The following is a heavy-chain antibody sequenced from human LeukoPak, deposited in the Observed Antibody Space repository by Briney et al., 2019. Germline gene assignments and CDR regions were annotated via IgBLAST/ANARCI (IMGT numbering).Heavy chain of an antibody. D-gene: IGHD3-16*01. Sequence: GGSLRLSCAASGFSFSSYGMSWVRQAPGKGLEWVANIKPDGSRKNYVGSVKGRFTISRDNAKNSLFLQMNSPRVEDTAVYYCARDQAFGSYWGQGTLVTVSS. V-gene: IGHV3-7*01. CDR3: ARDQAFGSY. CDR2: IKPDGSRK. J-gene: IGHJ4*02. CDR1: GFSFSSYG.